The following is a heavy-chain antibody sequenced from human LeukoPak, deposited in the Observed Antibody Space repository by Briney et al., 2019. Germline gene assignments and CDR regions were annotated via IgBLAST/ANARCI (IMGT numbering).Heavy chain of an antibody. CDR2: ISGRGGSR. V-gene: IGHV3-23*01. CDR3: ARGGSYLSAFDI. Sequence: PGGALRLSCAASGFTFSSYGMSWGRQAPGKGLEWVSAISGRGGSRYYADSVKGRFTISRDNSNNTLYLQVNSLRAEDTAAYYCARGGSYLSAFDIWGQGTMVTVSS. D-gene: IGHD1-26*01. J-gene: IGHJ3*02. CDR1: GFTFSSYG.